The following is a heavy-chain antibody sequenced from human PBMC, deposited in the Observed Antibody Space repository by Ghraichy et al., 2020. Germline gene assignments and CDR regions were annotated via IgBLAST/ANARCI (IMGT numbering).Heavy chain of an antibody. CDR3: ATRYCTNTICYLDWFDP. J-gene: IGHJ5*02. CDR1: GGTSSSYA. Sequence: SVKVSCKASGGTSSSYAINWVRQAPGQGLEWMGGIIPIFGTVNYAQKFQGRVTITADESTSTASIELSSLRSEDTAVYYCATRYCTNTICYLDWFDPWGQGTLVTVSS. V-gene: IGHV1-69*13. D-gene: IGHD2-2*01. CDR2: IIPIFGTV.